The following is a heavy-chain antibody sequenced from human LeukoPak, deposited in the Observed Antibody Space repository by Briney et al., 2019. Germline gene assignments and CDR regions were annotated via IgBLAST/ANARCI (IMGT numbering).Heavy chain of an antibody. V-gene: IGHV1-2*06. D-gene: IGHD2-8*01. CDR1: GYTFTGYY. CDR2: INPKSGGT. CDR3: ARVHCTNGVCYLFDY. Sequence: PGASVKVSCKASGYTFTGYYRHWVRQAPGQGLEWMGRINPKSGGTNYAQKFQGRVTMTRDTSISTAYMEPSRLRSDDTAVYYCARVHCTNGVCYLFDYWGQGTLVTVSS. J-gene: IGHJ4*02.